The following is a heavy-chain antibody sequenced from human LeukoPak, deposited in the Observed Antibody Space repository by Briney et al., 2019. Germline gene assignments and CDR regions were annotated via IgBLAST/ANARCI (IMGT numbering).Heavy chain of an antibody. CDR2: IYLGDSDV. CDR3: ARHGGKYSHSIDS. V-gene: IGHV5-51*01. Sequence: GEPLEISCQGSGNSFTNSWIGWVRQMPGKGLEWMGIIYLGDSDVRYSPSFRGQVTISADKSISSAYLQWSSLKDSDTAMYYCARHGGKYSHSIDSWGQGTLVTVSS. CDR1: GNSFTNSW. D-gene: IGHD3-16*01. J-gene: IGHJ4*02.